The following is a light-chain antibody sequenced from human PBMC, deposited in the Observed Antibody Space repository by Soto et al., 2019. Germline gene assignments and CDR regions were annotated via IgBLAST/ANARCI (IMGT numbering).Light chain of an antibody. CDR1: TSNIGSKT. J-gene: IGLJ1*01. CDR2: STN. V-gene: IGLV1-44*01. CDR3: ATWDDSLNGLYV. Sequence: QSVLPQPPSASGTPGQSVTISCSGSTSNIGSKTVSWYQQVPGAAPKLLIYSTNQWPSGVPDRFSGSKSGTSASLTISGLQSEDEADYYCATWDDSLNGLYVFGPGTKLTVL.